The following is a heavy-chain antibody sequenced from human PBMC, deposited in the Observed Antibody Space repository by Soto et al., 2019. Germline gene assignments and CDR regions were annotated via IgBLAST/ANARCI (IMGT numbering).Heavy chain of an antibody. V-gene: IGHV3-66*01. J-gene: IGHJ4*02. CDR1: GFTFSSNF. D-gene: IGHD6-19*01. CDR2: IYSGGST. Sequence: PGASLRLFFQLSGFTFSSNFMSWVRQAPGKGLEWVSVIYSGGSTYYADSVKGRFTISRDNSKNTLYLQMNSLRAEDTAVYYCARSRLEADYWGQGP. CDR3: ARSRLEADY.